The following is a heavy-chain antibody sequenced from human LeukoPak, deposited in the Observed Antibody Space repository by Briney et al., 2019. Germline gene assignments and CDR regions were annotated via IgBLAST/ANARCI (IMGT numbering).Heavy chain of an antibody. J-gene: IGHJ4*02. V-gene: IGHV4-34*01. CDR1: GGSFSGYY. CDR3: ARRGVSGYYKKQFDY. D-gene: IGHD3-22*01. CDR2: INHSGST. Sequence: SETLSLTSAVYGGSFSGYYWSWIRQPPGKELEWIGEINHSGSTNDNPSLKSRVTISVDTSKNQFSLKLSSVTAAYTAVYYCARRGVSGYYKKQFDYWGQGTLVTVSS.